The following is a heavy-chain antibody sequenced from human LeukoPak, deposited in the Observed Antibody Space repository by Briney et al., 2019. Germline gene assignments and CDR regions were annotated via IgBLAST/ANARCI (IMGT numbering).Heavy chain of an antibody. CDR1: GGSFSGYY. Sequence: PETLSLTCAVYGGSFSGYYWSWIHQPPGKGLEWMGEINHSGSTNYNPSLKSRVTISVAMSKNQFTLKLSSVTAADTAVNYWASDPWFGELSSNWFDPWGQGTLVTVSS. D-gene: IGHD3-10*01. CDR3: ASDPWFGELSSNWFDP. J-gene: IGHJ5*02. CDR2: INHSGST. V-gene: IGHV4-34*01.